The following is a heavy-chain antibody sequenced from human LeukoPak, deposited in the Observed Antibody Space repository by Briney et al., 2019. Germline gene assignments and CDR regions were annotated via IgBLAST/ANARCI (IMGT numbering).Heavy chain of an antibody. D-gene: IGHD4-23*01. CDR1: GYTFTGYY. CDR3: APIELYGGNSLD. CDR2: INPNSGGT. J-gene: IGHJ4*02. V-gene: IGHV1-2*02. Sequence: ASVKVSCKASGYTFTGYYMHLVRQAPGQGLEWMGWINPNSGGTHYAQKFQGRVTMTRDTSISTAYMELSRLRSDDTAVYYCAPIELYGGNSLDWGQGTLVTVSS.